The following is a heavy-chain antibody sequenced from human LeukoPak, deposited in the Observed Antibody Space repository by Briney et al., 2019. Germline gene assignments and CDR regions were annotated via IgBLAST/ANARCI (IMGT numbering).Heavy chain of an antibody. CDR1: GFTLSTYW. Sequence: GGSLRLSCAASGFTLSTYWMHWVRQAPGKGLEYVSAISANGGRTYYADSVKGRFTISRDNSKNTLYLRMSSLRAEDTAIYHCVKDLYKGDSSSWYYFHYWGQGTLVTVSS. J-gene: IGHJ4*02. V-gene: IGHV3-64D*06. D-gene: IGHD6-13*01. CDR3: VKDLYKGDSSSWYYFHY. CDR2: ISANGGRT.